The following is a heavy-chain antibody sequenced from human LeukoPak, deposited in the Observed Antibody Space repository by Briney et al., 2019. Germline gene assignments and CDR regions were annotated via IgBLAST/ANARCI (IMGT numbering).Heavy chain of an antibody. Sequence: PSETLSLTCTVSGGSISSYYWSWIRQPPGKGLEWIGYIYYSGSTNYNPSLKSRVTMSVDTSKNQFSLKLSSVTAADTAVYYCARAHSSSWSNWFDPWGQGTLVTVSS. CDR2: IYYSGST. CDR1: GGSISSYY. CDR3: ARAHSSSWSNWFDP. J-gene: IGHJ5*02. V-gene: IGHV4-59*12. D-gene: IGHD6-13*01.